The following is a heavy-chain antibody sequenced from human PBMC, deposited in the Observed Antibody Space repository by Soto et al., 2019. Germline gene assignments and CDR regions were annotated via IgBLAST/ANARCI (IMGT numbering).Heavy chain of an antibody. Sequence: QVQLVQSGAEVKKPGSSVKVSCRASGGTFSNYAISWVRQAPGQGLEWMGGIVPAFGTPNYAQNLQGRITITAGDSTTTVYMDLSSLRSEDTAVYYCARGATIFGVAAYSYYEMEVWGQGTTVTVSS. V-gene: IGHV1-69*01. CDR3: ARGATIFGVAAYSYYEMEV. D-gene: IGHD3-3*01. CDR1: GGTFSNYA. J-gene: IGHJ6*02. CDR2: IVPAFGTP.